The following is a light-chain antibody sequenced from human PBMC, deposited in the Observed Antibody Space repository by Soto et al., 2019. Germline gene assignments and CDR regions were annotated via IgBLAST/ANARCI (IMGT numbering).Light chain of an antibody. J-gene: IGLJ2*01. CDR3: QSYDSRLSAVL. V-gene: IGLV1-40*01. Sequence: QSVLTQPPSVSGAPGQRVTISCTGSSSNIGATYDVHWYQQIPGTAPKLLIYGNSNRPSGVPDRFSGSKSGTSASLAITGLQAEDEADYYCQSYDSRLSAVLFGGGTKLTV. CDR2: GNS. CDR1: SSNIGATYD.